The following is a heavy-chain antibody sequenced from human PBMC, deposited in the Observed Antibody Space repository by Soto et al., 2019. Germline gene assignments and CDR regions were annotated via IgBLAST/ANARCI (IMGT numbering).Heavy chain of an antibody. D-gene: IGHD1-1*01. J-gene: IGHJ4*02. CDR2: INKSGGST. V-gene: IGHV3-23*01. CDR1: GFTFSIFA. Sequence: GSLRLSCAASGFTFSIFAMSWVLQAPGKGLEWVSTINKSGGSTYYADSVKGRFTISRDNSKNMLFLQINGLRAEDTAVYYCAKDPPTTGTTFDYWGRGTLVTVSS. CDR3: AKDPPTTGTTFDY.